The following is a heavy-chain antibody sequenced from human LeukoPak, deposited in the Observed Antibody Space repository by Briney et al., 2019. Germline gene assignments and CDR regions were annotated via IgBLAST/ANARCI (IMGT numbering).Heavy chain of an antibody. Sequence: ASVKVSCKASGYTFTGYYIHWVRQAPGQGLEWMGWINPNSGGTNYAQKFQGRVTMTRDTSISTAYMELCRLRSDDTAVYYCARTEVSGSYLAGGSDYWGQGTLVTVSS. CDR2: INPNSGGT. CDR3: ARTEVSGSYLAGGSDY. D-gene: IGHD1-26*01. J-gene: IGHJ4*02. V-gene: IGHV1-2*02. CDR1: GYTFTGYY.